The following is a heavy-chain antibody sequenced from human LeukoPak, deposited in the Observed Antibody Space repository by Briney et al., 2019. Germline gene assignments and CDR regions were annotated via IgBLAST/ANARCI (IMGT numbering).Heavy chain of an antibody. CDR1: GFTFSSYA. J-gene: IGHJ4*02. CDR3: ARLISTSSYRFPDY. V-gene: IGHV3-23*01. D-gene: IGHD6-6*01. CDR2: ISISGENT. Sequence: GGSLRLACAASGFTFSSYAMSWVRQAPGKGLEWVSAISISGENTYYADSVKGRFTISRDTSRNTLYLQMHSLRAEETAVYYCARLISTSSYRFPDYWGQGTLVTVSS.